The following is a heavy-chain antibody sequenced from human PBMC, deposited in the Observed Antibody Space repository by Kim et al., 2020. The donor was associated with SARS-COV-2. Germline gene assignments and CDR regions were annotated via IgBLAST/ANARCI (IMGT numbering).Heavy chain of an antibody. CDR3: ARGGFYSSGWYDFDY. CDR2: TYYRSKRYN. Sequence: SQTLSLTCAIPGDSVSTNSVAWNWIRQSPSRGLEWLGRTYYRSKRYNDYALSVKSRITINPDTSKNQFSLQLNSVSPEDTAVYYCARGGFYSSGWYDFDYWGQGTLVTVSS. V-gene: IGHV6-1*01. D-gene: IGHD6-19*01. CDR1: GDSVSTNSVA. J-gene: IGHJ4*02.